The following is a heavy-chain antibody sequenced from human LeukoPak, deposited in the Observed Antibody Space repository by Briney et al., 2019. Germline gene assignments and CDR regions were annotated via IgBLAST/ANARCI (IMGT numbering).Heavy chain of an antibody. CDR2: IYYSGST. V-gene: IGHV4-59*01. J-gene: IGHJ1*01. D-gene: IGHD6-19*01. Sequence: PSETLSLTCTVSGGSISSYYWSWIRQPPGKGLEWIGYIYYSGSTNYNPSLKSRVTMSVDTSKNQFSLKLSSVTAADTAIYYCARTGSSGWEPLEYFQHWGQGTLVTVSS. CDR1: GGSISSYY. CDR3: ARTGSSGWEPLEYFQH.